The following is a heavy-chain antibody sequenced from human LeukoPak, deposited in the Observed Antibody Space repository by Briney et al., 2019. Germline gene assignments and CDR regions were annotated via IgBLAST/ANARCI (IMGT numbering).Heavy chain of an antibody. CDR2: ISGSGGST. CDR3: VEDSRITIFGVVIIGYYYYGMDV. V-gene: IGHV3-23*01. D-gene: IGHD3-3*01. J-gene: IGHJ6*02. CDR1: GFTFSSYA. Sequence: GGSLRLSCAASGFTFSSYAMSWVRQAPGKGLEWVSAISGSGGSTYYADSVKGRFTISRDNSKNTLYLQMSSLRAEDTAVYYCVEDSRITIFGVVIIGYYYYGMDVWGQGTTVTVSS.